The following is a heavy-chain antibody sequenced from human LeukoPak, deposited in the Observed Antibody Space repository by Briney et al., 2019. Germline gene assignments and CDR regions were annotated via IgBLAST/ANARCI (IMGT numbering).Heavy chain of an antibody. V-gene: IGHV3-30*02. Sequence: GGSLRLSCAASGFTFSSYGMHWVRQAPGKGLEWVAFIRYDGSNKYYADSVKGRFTISRDNSKNTLYLQMNSLRAEDTAVYYCARVVVVVTPHDAFDIWGQGTMVTVSS. CDR3: ARVVVVVTPHDAFDI. CDR1: GFTFSSYG. CDR2: IRYDGSNK. D-gene: IGHD2-21*02. J-gene: IGHJ3*02.